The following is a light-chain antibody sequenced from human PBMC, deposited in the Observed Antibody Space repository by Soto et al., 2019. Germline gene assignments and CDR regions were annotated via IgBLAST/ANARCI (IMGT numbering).Light chain of an antibody. CDR3: QQYSTSSPRYT. CDR2: NAS. V-gene: IGKV3-20*01. CDR1: QSVSSNF. J-gene: IGKJ2*01. Sequence: EIVLTQSPGTLSLSPGERATLFCRASQSVSSNFLAWYQQKPGQAPRLLIYNASRRAAGIPDRFSGSGSGTDFTLTISRLAPEDFAVYYCQQYSTSSPRYTFGQGTKLEIK.